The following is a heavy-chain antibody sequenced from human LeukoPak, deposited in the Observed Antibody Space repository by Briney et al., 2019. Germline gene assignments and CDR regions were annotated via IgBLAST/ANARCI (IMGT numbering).Heavy chain of an antibody. CDR2: IYPGDSDT. CDR3: ARVSGGYDSSYYYYYMDV. J-gene: IGHJ6*03. D-gene: IGHD5-12*01. V-gene: IGHV5-51*01. CDR1: GYSFTSYW. Sequence: GESLKISCKGSGYSFTSYWIGWVRQMPGKGLEWMGIIYPGDSDTRYSPSFQGQVTISADKSISTAYLQWSSLKASDTAMYYCARVSGGYDSSYYYYYMDVWGKGTTVTVSS.